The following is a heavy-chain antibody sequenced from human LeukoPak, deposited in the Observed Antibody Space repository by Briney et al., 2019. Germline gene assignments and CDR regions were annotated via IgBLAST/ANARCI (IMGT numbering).Heavy chain of an antibody. Sequence: PGGSLNLSCAASGLRIIDQYMSWVRQAPGKGLEWVSIIQGGGNIYYAGSVKGRITVSRDNSKNTVYLQMNSPRAEDTAVYYCARDRGYAMDVWGQGTTVTVSS. CDR2: IQGGGNI. D-gene: IGHD1-1*01. J-gene: IGHJ6*02. V-gene: IGHV3-53*01. CDR1: GLRIIDQY. CDR3: ARDRGYAMDV.